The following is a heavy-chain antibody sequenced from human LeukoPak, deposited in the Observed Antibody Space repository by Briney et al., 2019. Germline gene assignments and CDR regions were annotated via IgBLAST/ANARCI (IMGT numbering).Heavy chain of an antibody. Sequence: ASVKVSCKASGYTFTGYYMHWVRQAPGQGLEWLGWINPNSGGTNYAQKFQGRVTMTREASSSTAYMELSRLRSDDTAVYYCATPGGLDSNYIFDYWGQGTLVTVSS. D-gene: IGHD4-11*01. CDR2: INPNSGGT. CDR1: GYTFTGYY. CDR3: ATPGGLDSNYIFDY. J-gene: IGHJ4*02. V-gene: IGHV1-2*02.